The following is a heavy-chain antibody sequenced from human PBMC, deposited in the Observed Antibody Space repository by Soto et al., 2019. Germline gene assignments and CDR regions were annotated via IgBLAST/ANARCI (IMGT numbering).Heavy chain of an antibody. D-gene: IGHD3-9*01. CDR1: GFTFSGSA. CDR2: IRSKANSYAT. Sequence: EVQLVESGGGLVQPGGSLKLSCAASGFTFSGSAMHWVRQASGKGLEWVGRIRSKANSYATAYAASVKGRFTISRDDSQNTAYLQMNSLKTEDTAVYYCTRQGYDILTDPPGWFDPWGQGTLVTVSS. J-gene: IGHJ5*02. CDR3: TRQGYDILTDPPGWFDP. V-gene: IGHV3-73*01.